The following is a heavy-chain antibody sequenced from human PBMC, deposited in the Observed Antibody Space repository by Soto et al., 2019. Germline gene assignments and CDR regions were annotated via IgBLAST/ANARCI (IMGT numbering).Heavy chain of an antibody. Sequence: GGPLRLSCAASGLTFSSYSMTWCRRSPGKGLEWVSSISSSSSYLYYADSVKGRFTISRDNAKNSLYLKMNSLRAEDRAVYYCADSDYYDSSAFDPWGQGTLVTVSS. V-gene: IGHV3-21*01. CDR3: ADSDYYDSSAFDP. J-gene: IGHJ5*02. D-gene: IGHD3-22*01. CDR2: ISSSSSYL. CDR1: GLTFSSYS.